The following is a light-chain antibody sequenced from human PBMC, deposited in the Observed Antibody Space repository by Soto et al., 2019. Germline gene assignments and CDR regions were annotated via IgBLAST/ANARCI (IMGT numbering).Light chain of an antibody. CDR3: HPFNNYPLT. V-gene: IGKV1D-13*01. J-gene: IGKJ4*01. CDR1: QGISSA. CDR2: DAC. Sequence: AIQLTQSPSSLSASVGDRVTITCRASQGISSALAWYQQKPGKAPKRLIDDACSLESVGPSRFSGSGSGTDFNITISSLQPEDFATYSCHPFNNYPLTTSGGTTVDI.